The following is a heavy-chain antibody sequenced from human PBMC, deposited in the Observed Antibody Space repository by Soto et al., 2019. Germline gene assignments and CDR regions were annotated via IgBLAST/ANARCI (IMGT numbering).Heavy chain of an antibody. Sequence: EVQLLECGGGLVQPGGSLRLSCAASGFTFSSYAMSWVRQAPGKGLEWVSAISGSGGSTYYADSVKGRFTISRDNSKNTLYLQINSLRAEDTAVYYCAKESSGWYYYMDVWGKATTVTVSS. D-gene: IGHD6-19*01. CDR1: GFTFSSYA. J-gene: IGHJ6*03. CDR2: ISGSGGST. CDR3: AKESSGWYYYMDV. V-gene: IGHV3-23*01.